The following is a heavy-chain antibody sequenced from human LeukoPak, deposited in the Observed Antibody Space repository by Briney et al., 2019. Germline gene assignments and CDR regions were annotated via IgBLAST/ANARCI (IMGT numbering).Heavy chain of an antibody. CDR1: GFTFSHYA. V-gene: IGHV3-30*04. CDR3: ARNSDYYDYSPQSV. J-gene: IGHJ4*02. D-gene: IGHD3-22*01. CDR2: ISHDGSDK. Sequence: GGSLRLSCAASGFTFSHYAVHWVRQAPGKGLEWVALISHDGSDKYYADSVKGRFPISRDNSKNMLYLQMNSLRVEDTAVYYCARNSDYYDYSPQSVWGQGTLVTVS.